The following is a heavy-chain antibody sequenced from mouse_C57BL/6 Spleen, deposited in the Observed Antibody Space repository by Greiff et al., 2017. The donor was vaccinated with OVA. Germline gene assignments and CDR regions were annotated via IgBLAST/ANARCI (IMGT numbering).Heavy chain of an antibody. D-gene: IGHD1-1*01. CDR3: ARLGSSWYFDV. CDR2: IYPGDGDT. CDR1: GYAFSSYW. Sequence: VKLQESGAELVKPGASVKISCKASGYAFSSYWMNWVKQRPGKGLEWIGQIYPGDGDTNYNGKFKGKATLTADKSSSTAYMQLSSLTSEDSAVYFCARLGSSWYFDVWGTGTTVTVSS. J-gene: IGHJ1*03. V-gene: IGHV1-80*01.